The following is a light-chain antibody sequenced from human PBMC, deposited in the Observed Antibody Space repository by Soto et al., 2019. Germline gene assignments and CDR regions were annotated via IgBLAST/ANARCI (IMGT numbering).Light chain of an antibody. CDR2: GAS. V-gene: IGKV3-20*01. CDR3: QQYGSSPPLT. J-gene: IGKJ4*01. CDR1: QSVSSSY. Sequence: EIVLTQSPGTLSLSPVERATLSCRASQSVSSSYLAWYQQKPGQAPRLLIYGASNRATGIPDRFSGSGSGTDFTLTISRLEPEDFAVYYCQQYGSSPPLTFGGGTKVEIK.